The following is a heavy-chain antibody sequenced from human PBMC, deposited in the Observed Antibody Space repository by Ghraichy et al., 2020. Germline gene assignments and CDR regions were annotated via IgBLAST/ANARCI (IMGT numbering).Heavy chain of an antibody. D-gene: IGHD4-11*01. V-gene: IGHV4-34*01. CDR2: INHSGST. J-gene: IGHJ6*02. CDR3: ARSYSKEDYYYYGMDV. Sequence: ETLSLTCAVYGGSFSGYYWSWIRQPPGKGLEWIGEINHSGSTNYNPSLKSRVTISVDTSKNQFSLKLSSVTAADTAVYYCARSYSKEDYYYYGMDVWGQGTTVTVSS. CDR1: GGSFSGYY.